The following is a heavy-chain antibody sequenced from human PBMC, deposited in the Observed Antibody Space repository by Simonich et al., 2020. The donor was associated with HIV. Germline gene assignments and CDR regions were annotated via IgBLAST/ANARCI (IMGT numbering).Heavy chain of an antibody. Sequence: QVRLQQWGAGLLKPSKTLSLTCAVYGGSFSGYYWSWIRQPPGKGLDWIGEINHSGSTNYTPSLKSRVTISVDKSKNQFSLKVNSVTAADTAVYYCATAAASHSGSYGGYYYYGMDVWGQGTTVTVSS. V-gene: IGHV4-34*01. J-gene: IGHJ6*02. CDR1: GGSFSGYY. CDR2: INHSGST. CDR3: ATAAASHSGSYGGYYYYGMDV. D-gene: IGHD1-26*01.